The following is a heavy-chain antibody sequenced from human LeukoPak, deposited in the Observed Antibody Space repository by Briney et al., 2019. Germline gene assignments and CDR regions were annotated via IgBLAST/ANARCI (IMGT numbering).Heavy chain of an antibody. CDR1: GGSISSYY. Sequence: SETLSLTCTVSGGSISSYYWSWIRQPPGKGLEWIGYIYYSGSTNYNPSLKSRVTISVDTSKNQFSLKLSSVTAADTAVYYCARSRGIHYYYYYMDVWGKGTTVTVSS. CDR2: IYYSGST. CDR3: ARSRGIHYYYYYMDV. V-gene: IGHV4-59*01. J-gene: IGHJ6*03. D-gene: IGHD6-13*01.